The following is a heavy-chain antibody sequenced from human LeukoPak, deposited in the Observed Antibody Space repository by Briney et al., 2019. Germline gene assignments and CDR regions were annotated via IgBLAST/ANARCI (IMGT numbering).Heavy chain of an antibody. CDR2: ISGSADRT. CDR1: GFTFSSNA. J-gene: IGHJ4*02. D-gene: IGHD3-10*01. Sequence: PGGSLRLSCAASGFTFSSNAMSWVRQAPGKELEWVSAISGSADRTYYADSVKGRFTISRDNSKNTLYLQMNSLRPGDTAIYYCAKESPYGSGSRNYYFHYWGQGTLVTVSS. V-gene: IGHV3-23*01. CDR3: AKESPYGSGSRNYYFHY.